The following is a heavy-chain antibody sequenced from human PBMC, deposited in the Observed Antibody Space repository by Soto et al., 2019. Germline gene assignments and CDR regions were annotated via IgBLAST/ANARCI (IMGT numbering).Heavy chain of an antibody. CDR3: ARAKYYYDSHTGGWFDP. CDR1: GFTFSSYS. V-gene: IGHV3-21*01. D-gene: IGHD3-22*01. CDR2: ISSSSSYI. Sequence: EVQLVESGGGLVKPGGSLRLSCAASGFTFSSYSMNWVRQAPGKGLEWVSSISSSSSYIYYADSEKGRFTISRDNAKNSLYLQMNSLRAEDTAVYYCARAKYYYDSHTGGWFDPWGQGTLVTVSS. J-gene: IGHJ5*02.